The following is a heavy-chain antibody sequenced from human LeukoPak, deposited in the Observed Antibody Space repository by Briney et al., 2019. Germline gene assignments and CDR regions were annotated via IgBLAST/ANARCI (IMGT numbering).Heavy chain of an antibody. D-gene: IGHD5-18*01. CDR3: AKGAGGFSYYNWFDP. CDR2: IYYGGTT. Sequence: SETLSLTCTVSGGSISSYYWSWIRQPPGKGLEWIGYIYYGGTTNYNPSLKSRVTISVDTSQNQFSLKVASVTAADTAIYYCAKGAGGFSYYNWFDPWGQGTLVTVSS. J-gene: IGHJ5*02. CDR1: GGSISSYY. V-gene: IGHV4-59*12.